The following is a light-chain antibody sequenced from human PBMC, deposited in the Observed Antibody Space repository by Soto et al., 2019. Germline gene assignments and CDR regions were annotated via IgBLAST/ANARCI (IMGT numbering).Light chain of an antibody. CDR2: KAS. CDR3: QQYNSYSRT. J-gene: IGKJ1*01. Sequence: DIPMTQSPSTLSASVGDTVTIPCRASQSISSWLAWYQQKPGKAPKLLIYKASSLESGVPSRFSGSGSGTEFTLTISSLQPDDFATYYCQQYNSYSRTFGQGTKVDI. V-gene: IGKV1-5*03. CDR1: QSISSW.